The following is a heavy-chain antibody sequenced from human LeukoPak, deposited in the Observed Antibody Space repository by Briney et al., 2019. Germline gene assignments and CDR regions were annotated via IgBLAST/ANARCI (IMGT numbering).Heavy chain of an antibody. CDR1: GGSISSGSYY. V-gene: IGHV4-61*02. J-gene: IGHJ4*02. D-gene: IGHD6-13*01. Sequence: SQTLSVTCTVSGGSISSGSYYWSWIRQPAGKGLEWIGRIYTSGSTNYNPSLKSRVTISVDTSKNQFSLKLSSVTAADTAVYYCASSSWLTGYYFDYWGQGTLVTVSS. CDR2: IYTSGST. CDR3: ASSSWLTGYYFDY.